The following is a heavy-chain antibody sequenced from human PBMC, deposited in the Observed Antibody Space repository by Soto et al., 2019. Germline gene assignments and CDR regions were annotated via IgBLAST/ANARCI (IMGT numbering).Heavy chain of an antibody. Sequence: EVQLVESGGGLVKPGGSLRLSCAASGFDFSDYVMNWVRQAPGKGREWVSSITSGSTNKYSADSMKGRFTIARDNAKNLLYLEMNRLRVEDTAVSYCARDRITVKVAGRAYFYYFGLDVMGHGTTVTVSS. CDR2: ITSGSTNK. J-gene: IGHJ6*02. D-gene: IGHD6-13*01. V-gene: IGHV3-21*06. CDR3: ARDRITVKVAGRAYFYYFGLDV. CDR1: GFDFSDYV.